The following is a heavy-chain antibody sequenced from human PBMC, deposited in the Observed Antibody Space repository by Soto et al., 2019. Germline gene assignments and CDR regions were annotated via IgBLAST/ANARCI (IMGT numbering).Heavy chain of an antibody. CDR2: VYYSGST. D-gene: IGHD3-9*01. CDR1: GGSVSRSSYY. V-gene: IGHV4-39*01. Sequence: PSETLSLTCTVSGGSVSRSSYYWVLVRQPPGKGLEWIGSVYYSGSTYYNPSLESRVTISVDKSKNQFSLKLMSLSAADTAVYYCGRLEGLATISYYFDYWGQGALVTVSS. CDR3: GRLEGLATISYYFDY. J-gene: IGHJ4*02.